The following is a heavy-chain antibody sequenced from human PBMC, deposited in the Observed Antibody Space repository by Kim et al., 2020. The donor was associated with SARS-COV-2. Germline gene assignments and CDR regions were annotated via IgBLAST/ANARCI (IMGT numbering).Heavy chain of an antibody. CDR1: GYTFTSYA. CDR2: INTNTGNP. Sequence: ASVKVSCKASGYTFTSYAMNWVRQAPGQGLEWMGWINTNTGNPTYAQGFTGRFVFSLDTSVSTAYLQISSLKAEDTAVYYCARGVVVVPAAPKYYYYGMDVWGQGTTVTVSS. CDR3: ARGVVVVPAAPKYYYYGMDV. J-gene: IGHJ6*02. D-gene: IGHD2-2*01. V-gene: IGHV7-4-1*02.